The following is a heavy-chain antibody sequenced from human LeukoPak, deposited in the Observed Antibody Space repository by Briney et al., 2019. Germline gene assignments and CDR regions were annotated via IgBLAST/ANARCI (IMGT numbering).Heavy chain of an antibody. CDR1: GGSISSGGYY. J-gene: IGHJ6*02. CDR3: ARDPGGDYGQYYFYGMDV. V-gene: IGHV4-31*03. D-gene: IGHD4-17*01. Sequence: SETLSLTCTVSGGSISSGGYYWSWIRQHPGKGLEWIGYIYYSGSTYYNPSLKSRVTISVDTSKNQFSLKLSSVTAADTAVYYCARDPGGDYGQYYFYGMDVWGQGTTVTVSS. CDR2: IYYSGST.